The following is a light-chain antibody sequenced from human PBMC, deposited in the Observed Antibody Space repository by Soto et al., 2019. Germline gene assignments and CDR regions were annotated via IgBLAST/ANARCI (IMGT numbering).Light chain of an antibody. V-gene: IGKV3D-15*01. Sequence: EIVMTQSPATLSVSPGERATLSCRASQSVSGNLAGYQQKPGQAPRLLIYGASTRATGIPARFSGSGSGTEFTLTISSLQSEDFAVYYCQQYNNWPPTFGQGTKVEI. J-gene: IGKJ1*01. CDR3: QQYNNWPPT. CDR1: QSVSGN. CDR2: GAS.